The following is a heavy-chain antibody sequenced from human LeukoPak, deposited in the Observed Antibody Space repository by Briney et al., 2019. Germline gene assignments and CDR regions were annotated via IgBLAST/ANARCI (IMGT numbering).Heavy chain of an antibody. Sequence: GGSLRLSCAASGFTFNYAWMSWVRQAPGKGLEWVCRIKSKSDGASSNYAAPVKGRITISRDESKNPLYLQINSLKNKDTAYYYCTTAPSWYGFMNGWHLDYWGQGGLVTLPS. J-gene: IGHJ4*02. CDR2: IKSKSDGASS. CDR1: GFTFNYAW. V-gene: IGHV3-15*01. D-gene: IGHD6-19*01. CDR3: TTAPSWYGFMNGWHLDY.